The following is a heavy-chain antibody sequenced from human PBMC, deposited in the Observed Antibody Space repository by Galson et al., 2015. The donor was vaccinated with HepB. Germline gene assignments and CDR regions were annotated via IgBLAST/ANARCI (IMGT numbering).Heavy chain of an antibody. J-gene: IGHJ6*02. CDR3: ARDSSGSYDSYYYYYGMDV. D-gene: IGHD1-26*01. CDR2: ISAYNGNT. CDR1: GYTFTSYG. Sequence: SVKVSCKASGYTFTSYGISWVRQAPGQGLEWMGWISAYNGNTNYAQRLQGRVTMTTDTSTSTAYMELRSLRSDDTAVYYCARDSSGSYDSYYYYYGMDVWGQGTTVTVSS. V-gene: IGHV1-18*01.